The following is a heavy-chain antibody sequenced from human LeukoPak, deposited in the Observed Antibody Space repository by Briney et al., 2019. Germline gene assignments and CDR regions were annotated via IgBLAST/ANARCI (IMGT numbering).Heavy chain of an antibody. J-gene: IGHJ3*02. V-gene: IGHV1-69*13. CDR2: IIPIFGTA. D-gene: IGHD3-3*01. Sequence: GASVKVSCKASGYTFTSYDINWVRQAAGQGLEWMGGIIPIFGTANYAQKFQGRVTITADESTSTAHMELSSLRSEDTAVYYCASFITYGVVIDEPGAFDIWGQGTMVTVSS. CDR1: GYTFTSYD. CDR3: ASFITYGVVIDEPGAFDI.